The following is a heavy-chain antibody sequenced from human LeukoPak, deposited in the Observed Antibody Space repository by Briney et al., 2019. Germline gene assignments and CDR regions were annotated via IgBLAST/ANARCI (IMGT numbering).Heavy chain of an antibody. J-gene: IGHJ6*03. Sequence: PGGSLRLSCAASGFTFSSYAMHWVRQAPGKGLEWVAVISYDGSNKYYADSVKGRFTISRDNSKNTPYLQMNSLRAEDTAVYYCARARNYYYYMDVWGKGTTVTVSS. V-gene: IGHV3-30-3*01. CDR3: ARARNYYYYMDV. CDR1: GFTFSSYA. CDR2: ISYDGSNK.